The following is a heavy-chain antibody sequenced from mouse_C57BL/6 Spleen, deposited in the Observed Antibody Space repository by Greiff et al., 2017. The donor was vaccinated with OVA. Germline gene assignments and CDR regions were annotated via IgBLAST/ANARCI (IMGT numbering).Heavy chain of an antibody. V-gene: IGHV8-8*01. J-gene: IGHJ1*03. CDR2: IWWDDDK. D-gene: IGHD1-1*01. CDR3: AFSITTVVPSGYFDV. CDR1: GFSLSTFGMG. Sequence: QVTLKESGPGILQPSQTLSLTCSFSGFSLSTFGMGVGWIRQPSGQGLEWLAHIWWDDDKYYNPALKSRLTISKDTSKNQVFLKIANVDTADTATYYCAFSITTVVPSGYFDVWGTGTTVTVSS.